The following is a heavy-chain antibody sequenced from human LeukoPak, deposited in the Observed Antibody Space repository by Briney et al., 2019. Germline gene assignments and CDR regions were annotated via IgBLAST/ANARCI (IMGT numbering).Heavy chain of an antibody. V-gene: IGHV3-23*01. J-gene: IGHJ4*02. CDR2: ISGSGGST. Sequence: QAGGSLGLSCAASGFTFSSYAMSWVRQAPGKGLEWVSAISGSGGSTYYADSVKGRFTISRDNSKNTLYLQMNSLRAEDTAVYYCAKHAIYVPTPFDYWGQGTLVTVSS. CDR1: GFTFSSYA. CDR3: AKHAIYVPTPFDY. D-gene: IGHD2-15*01.